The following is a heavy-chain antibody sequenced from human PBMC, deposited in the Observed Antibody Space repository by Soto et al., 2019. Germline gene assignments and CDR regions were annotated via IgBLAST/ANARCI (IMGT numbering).Heavy chain of an antibody. D-gene: IGHD6-19*01. Sequence: QVQLVESGGGVVQPGRSLRLSCAASGFTFSSYGMHWVRQAPGKGLEWVAVIWYDGSNKYYADSVKGRFTISRDNSKNXLYLQMNRLRVEDTAVYYCARLQLLVGGYYYGLDVWGQGTTVTVSS. V-gene: IGHV3-33*01. J-gene: IGHJ6*02. CDR2: IWYDGSNK. CDR1: GFTFSSYG. CDR3: ARLQLLVGGYYYGLDV.